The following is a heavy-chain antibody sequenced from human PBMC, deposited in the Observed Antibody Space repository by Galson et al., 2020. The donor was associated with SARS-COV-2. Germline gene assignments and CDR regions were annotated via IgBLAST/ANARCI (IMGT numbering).Heavy chain of an antibody. D-gene: IGHD5-12*01. V-gene: IGHV3-73*01. CDR1: GFTFSGSA. CDR2: IRSKANSYAT. CDR3: TRPSGRDGYNSGRLDAFDI. J-gene: IGHJ3*02. Sequence: GGSLRLSCAASGFTFSGSAMHWVRQASGKGLEWVGRIRSKANSYATAYAASVKGRFTISRDDSKNTAYLQMNSLKTEDTAVYYCTRPSGRDGYNSGRLDAFDIWGQGTMVTVSS.